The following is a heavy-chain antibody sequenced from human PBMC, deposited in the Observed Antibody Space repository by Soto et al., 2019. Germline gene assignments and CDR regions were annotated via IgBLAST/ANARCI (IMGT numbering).Heavy chain of an antibody. Sequence: QVQLQESGPGLVKPSETLSLTCTVSGGSVSSGSYYWSWIRQPPGKGLEWIGYIYYSGTSNYNPSLKSRVTISVDTSKNQFSLKLSSVTAADTAVYYCARGSLVGATSFDYWGQGTLVTGSS. CDR1: GGSVSSGSYY. CDR2: IYYSGTS. CDR3: ARGSLVGATSFDY. V-gene: IGHV4-61*01. J-gene: IGHJ4*02. D-gene: IGHD1-26*01.